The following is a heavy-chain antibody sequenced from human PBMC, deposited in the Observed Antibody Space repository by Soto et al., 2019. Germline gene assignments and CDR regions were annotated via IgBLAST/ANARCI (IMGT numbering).Heavy chain of an antibody. CDR3: ARDGSYDFGSGYYDYGMDV. J-gene: IGHJ6*02. Sequence: PGGALRLSCAASGFTLSSYGIHWVRQAPGKGLEWVAVISYDGNNKYFTDSVRGRFTISSDNSNNTVYLQMNSLRGEDTAVYYCARDGSYDFGSGYYDYGMDVWGQGTTVTVSS. CDR2: ISYDGNNK. CDR1: GFTLSSYG. V-gene: IGHV3-30*03. D-gene: IGHD3-3*01.